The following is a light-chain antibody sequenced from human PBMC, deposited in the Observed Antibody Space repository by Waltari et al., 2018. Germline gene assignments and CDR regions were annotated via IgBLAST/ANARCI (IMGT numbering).Light chain of an antibody. J-gene: IGLJ1*01. V-gene: IGLV2-23*02. CDR3: CSYAGSSTYV. Sequence: HSALTQPASVSGSPGQSITISCPGTNIDFGKYHYVPGYQQHPGKAPKLMIYDVNKWPSGVSTRFAGSKSGNTASLIISGLQADDEADYFCCSYAGSSTYVYGTGTKVTVL. CDR1: NIDFGKYHY. CDR2: DVN.